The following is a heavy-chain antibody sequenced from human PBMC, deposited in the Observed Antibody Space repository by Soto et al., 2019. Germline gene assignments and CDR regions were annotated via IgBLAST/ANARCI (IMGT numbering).Heavy chain of an antibody. Sequence: SETLSLTCTFSVVSITSSSYYCSWIRQSPWEGLEWIGHIYSSGSAYYNPSLMSRVTMSIDMSKNQFSLNLSSVTVADTAVYLCACDFRGYSYGPGEVYWGQGTLVTVSS. D-gene: IGHD5-18*01. J-gene: IGHJ4*02. CDR2: IYSSGSA. V-gene: IGHV4-30-4*01. CDR3: ACDFRGYSYGPGEVY. CDR1: VVSITSSSYY.